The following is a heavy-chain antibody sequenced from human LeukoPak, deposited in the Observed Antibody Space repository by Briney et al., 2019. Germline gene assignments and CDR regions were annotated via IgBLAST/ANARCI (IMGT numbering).Heavy chain of an antibody. CDR1: GYTFTGYY. J-gene: IGHJ6*02. CDR2: INPNSGGT. Sequence: GASVKVSCKASGYTFTGYYMHWVRQAPGQGLEWMGWINPNSGGTNYARKFQGRVTMTRDTSISTAYMELSRLRSDDTAVYYCAREFEVTGTTNYYYGMDVWGQGTTVTVSS. V-gene: IGHV1-2*02. D-gene: IGHD1-7*01. CDR3: AREFEVTGTTNYYYGMDV.